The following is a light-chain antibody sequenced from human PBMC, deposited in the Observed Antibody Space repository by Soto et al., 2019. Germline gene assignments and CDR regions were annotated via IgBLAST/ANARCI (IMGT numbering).Light chain of an antibody. V-gene: IGKV1-12*01. Sequence: DIQMTQSPSSVSASVGDRVTITCRASQGISNWLAWYQQKPGKAPKLLIYAASSLQSGVLSRFSGSGSGTDFTLTISSLQPEDSPTYSCQQGNSFPVTFGQGTRLEIK. CDR1: QGISNW. J-gene: IGKJ5*01. CDR3: QQGNSFPVT. CDR2: AAS.